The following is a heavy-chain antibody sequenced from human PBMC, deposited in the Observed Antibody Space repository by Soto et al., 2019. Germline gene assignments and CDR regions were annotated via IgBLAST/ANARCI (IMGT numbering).Heavy chain of an antibody. Sequence: SETLSLTCTVSGGSISSCSWSWIRQPPGKGLEWIGYVYYSGSTNYNPSLKSRVTISVETVKDQFALQLSSVTAADTAVYYCESAKDDYNSYWGQGTLVTVSS. V-gene: IGHV4-59*01. CDR3: ESAKDDYNSY. J-gene: IGHJ4*02. D-gene: IGHD4-4*01. CDR2: VYYSGST. CDR1: GGSISSCS.